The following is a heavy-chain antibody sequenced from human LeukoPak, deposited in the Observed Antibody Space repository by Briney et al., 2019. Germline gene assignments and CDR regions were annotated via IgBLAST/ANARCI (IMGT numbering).Heavy chain of an antibody. CDR2: ISGYGGST. CDR3: AKDSSSIVVVTGKNEY. Sequence: GGSLRLSCAASGFTFNIYAMSWVRQATGKGLEWVSGISGYGGSTYYADSVKGRFTISRDNSKNTLYLQMSSLRADDTAVYYCAKDSSSIVVVTGKNEYWGQGTLVTVSS. J-gene: IGHJ4*02. CDR1: GFTFNIYA. D-gene: IGHD2-21*02. V-gene: IGHV3-23*01.